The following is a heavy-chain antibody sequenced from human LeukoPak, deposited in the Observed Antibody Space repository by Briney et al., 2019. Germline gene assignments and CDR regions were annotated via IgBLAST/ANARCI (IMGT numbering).Heavy chain of an antibody. CDR3: ARSTYYYDSSGYSKYWFDP. D-gene: IGHD3-22*01. V-gene: IGHV4-4*02. CDR2: IYHSGNT. J-gene: IGHJ5*02. Sequence: PSGTLSLTCAVSGGSISSSNWWSWVRQPPGKGLEWIGEIYHSGNTNYNPSLKSRVTISVDKSKNQFSLKLSSVTAADTAVYYCARSTYYYDSSGYSKYWFDPWGQGTLVTVSS. CDR1: GGSISSSNW.